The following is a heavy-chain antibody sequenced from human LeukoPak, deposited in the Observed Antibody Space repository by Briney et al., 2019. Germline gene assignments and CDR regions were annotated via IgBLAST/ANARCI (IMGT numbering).Heavy chain of an antibody. CDR2: IYDSGST. J-gene: IGHJ4*02. V-gene: IGHV4-59*08. CDR1: SGSVSSYY. CDR3: AIGTMVRGVDGSLDY. Sequence: SETLSLTCLVSSGSVSSYYWTWIRQPPGKGLEWIGYIYDSGSTNYNSSLRSRVTFSVDTSKNQFSLKLSSVTAADTAVYYCAIGTMVRGVDGSLDYWGQGTLVTVSS. D-gene: IGHD3-10*01.